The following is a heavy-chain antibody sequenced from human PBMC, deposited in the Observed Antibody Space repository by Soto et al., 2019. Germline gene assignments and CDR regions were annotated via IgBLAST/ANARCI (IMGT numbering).Heavy chain of an antibody. Sequence: QVQLVQSGAEVKKPGASVKVSCKASGYTFTSYGISWVRQAPGQGLEWMGWISAYNGNTNYAQKLQGRVTMTTDTSTSTAYRELRSLRSDDTAVYYCARDRLIVVARRSGSPFPFDAFDIWGQGTMVTVSS. CDR2: ISAYNGNT. V-gene: IGHV1-18*04. CDR1: GYTFTSYG. J-gene: IGHJ3*02. D-gene: IGHD3-22*01. CDR3: ARDRLIVVARRSGSPFPFDAFDI.